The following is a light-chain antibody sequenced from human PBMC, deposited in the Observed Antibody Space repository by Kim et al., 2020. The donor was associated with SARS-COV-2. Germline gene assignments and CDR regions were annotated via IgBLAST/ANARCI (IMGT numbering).Light chain of an antibody. Sequence: DIQMTQSPSTLSASLGDRVTITCRASQNIDNWLAWYQQKPGKAPNLLIYKASRLHNGVPSRFSGSGSGTEFTLTISSLQPDDFGIYFCQQYETYWTFGLGTKVDIK. J-gene: IGKJ1*01. CDR1: QNIDNW. CDR2: KAS. CDR3: QQYETYWT. V-gene: IGKV1-5*03.